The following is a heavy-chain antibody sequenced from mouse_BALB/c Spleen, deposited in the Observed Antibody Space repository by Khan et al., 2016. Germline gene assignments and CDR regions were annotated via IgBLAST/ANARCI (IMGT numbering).Heavy chain of an antibody. D-gene: IGHD1-1*01. CDR1: GDSITSGY. CDR3: ARYDGRSYVRGMDY. CDR2: ITYSGST. Sequence: EVQLQESGPSLVKPSQALSLTCSVTGDSITSGYWNWIRKFPGIKLEYMGYITYSGSTYYNPSLKSRISITRDTSKNQYFLQLISLTTEDTATYNYARYDGRSYVRGMDYWGQGTSGTVSS. V-gene: IGHV3-8*02. J-gene: IGHJ4*01.